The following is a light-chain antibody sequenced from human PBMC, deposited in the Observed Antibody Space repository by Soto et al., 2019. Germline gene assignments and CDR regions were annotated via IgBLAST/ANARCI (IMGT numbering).Light chain of an antibody. CDR2: DAT. Sequence: EIVLTQSPGTLSLSPGEGDTLSCRASQSVTNNFLAWYQQKPGQAPRLLIYDATSRATGIPDRFSGSGSGTDFNLTINRLEPEDFAVYYCQQYGSTPVTFGQGTKVEIK. CDR1: QSVTNNF. CDR3: QQYGSTPVT. V-gene: IGKV3-20*01. J-gene: IGKJ1*01.